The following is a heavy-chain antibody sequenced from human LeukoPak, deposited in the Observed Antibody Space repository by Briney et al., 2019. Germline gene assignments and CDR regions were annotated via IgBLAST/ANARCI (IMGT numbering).Heavy chain of an antibody. V-gene: IGHV3-30*18. CDR2: ISDDGRNK. Sequence: GGSLRLSCAASGFSFISYGMHWVRQAPGKGLEWVGVISDDGRNKKYADSVKGRFTISRGNSKDTLYLQMNSLRDGDTAVYYCAKRPSDYGDYVTYFDYWGQGTLVTVSS. CDR1: GFSFISYG. J-gene: IGHJ4*02. CDR3: AKRPSDYGDYVTYFDY. D-gene: IGHD4-17*01.